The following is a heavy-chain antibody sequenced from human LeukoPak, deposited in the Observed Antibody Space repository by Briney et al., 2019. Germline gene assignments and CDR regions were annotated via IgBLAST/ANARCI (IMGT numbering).Heavy chain of an antibody. D-gene: IGHD2-8*02. CDR3: ARGFRARTYCTGGVCYTNWFDP. J-gene: IGHJ5*02. CDR1: GYTFTFNY. CDR2: INPSSGGT. Sequence: GASGKVSCNASGYTFTFNYINWVRHAQGQGLGRMGGINPSSGGTNYAQKFQGSVSMTRDTSISTAYMELSRLRSDDTAVYYCARGFRARTYCTGGVCYTNWFDPWGQGTLVTVSS. V-gene: IGHV1-2*02.